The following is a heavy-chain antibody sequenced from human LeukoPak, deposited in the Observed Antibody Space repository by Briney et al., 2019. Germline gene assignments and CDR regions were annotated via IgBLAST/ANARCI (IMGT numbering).Heavy chain of an antibody. CDR3: ARGGRDNYFDY. Sequence: SETLSLTCAVYGGSFSGYYWSWIRQPPGKGLEWIGEINHSGSTNYNPSLKSRVTISVDTSKNQFSPKLSSVTAADTAVYYCARGGRDNYFDYWGQGTLVTVSS. J-gene: IGHJ4*02. V-gene: IGHV4-34*01. D-gene: IGHD3-10*01. CDR2: INHSGST. CDR1: GGSFSGYY.